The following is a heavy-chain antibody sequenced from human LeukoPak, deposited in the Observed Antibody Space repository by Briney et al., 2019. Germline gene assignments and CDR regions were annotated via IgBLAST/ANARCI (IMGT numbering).Heavy chain of an antibody. D-gene: IGHD3-10*01. CDR3: ARVRYKGVVLLWSGDNWFDP. V-gene: IGHV4-30-4*01. J-gene: IGHJ5*02. CDR1: GGSISSGDYY. Sequence: SETLSLTCTVSGGSISSGDYYWSWIRQPPGKGLEWIGYIYYSGSTYYNPSLKSRVTISVDTSKNQFTLKLSSVTAADTAVYYCARVRYKGVVLLWSGDNWFDPWGQGTLVTVSS. CDR2: IYYSGST.